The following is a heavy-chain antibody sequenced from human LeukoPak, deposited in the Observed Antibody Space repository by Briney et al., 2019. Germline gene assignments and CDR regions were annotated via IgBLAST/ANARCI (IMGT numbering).Heavy chain of an antibody. V-gene: IGHV3-23*01. CDR3: AKIPWYSSGWPIDY. D-gene: IGHD6-25*01. CDR2: ISGNGVGT. CDR1: GFTFSSYA. Sequence: PGGSLRLSCAASGFTFSSYALSWVRQAPGKGLEWVSGISGNGVGTYYADSMRGRFTISRDNSRYTLYLQMNSLRVEDTAIYYCAKIPWYSSGWPIDYWGRGSLVTVSS. J-gene: IGHJ4*02.